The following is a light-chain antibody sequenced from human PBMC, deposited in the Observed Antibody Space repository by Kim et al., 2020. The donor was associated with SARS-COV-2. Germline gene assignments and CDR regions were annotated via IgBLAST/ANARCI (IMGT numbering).Light chain of an antibody. V-gene: IGLV3-1*01. CDR2: QDS. J-gene: IGLJ3*02. Sequence: VHPGQTASITCSGDKLGDKYACWYQQKPGQSPVLVIYQDSKRPSGIPERFSSSNSGNTATLTISGTQAMDEADYYCQAWDSSTWVFGGGTQLTVL. CDR1: KLGDKY. CDR3: QAWDSSTWV.